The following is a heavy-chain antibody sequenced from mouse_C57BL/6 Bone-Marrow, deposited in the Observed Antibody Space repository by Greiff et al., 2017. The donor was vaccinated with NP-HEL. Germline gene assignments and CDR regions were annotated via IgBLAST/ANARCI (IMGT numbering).Heavy chain of an antibody. D-gene: IGHD1-1*01. J-gene: IGHJ2*01. V-gene: IGHV14-1*01. CDR2: IDPEDGDT. Sequence: VQLKQSGAELVRPGASVKLSCTASGFNIKDYYMHWVKQRPEQGLEWIGRIDPEDGDTEYAPKFQGKATMTADTSSHTAYLQLSSLTSEDTAVDYCTTGVTTVVAPFDYWGQGTTLTVSS. CDR1: GFNIKDYY. CDR3: TTGVTTVVAPFDY.